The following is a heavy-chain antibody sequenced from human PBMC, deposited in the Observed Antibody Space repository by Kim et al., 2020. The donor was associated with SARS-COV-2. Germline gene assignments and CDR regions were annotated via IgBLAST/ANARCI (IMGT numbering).Heavy chain of an antibody. CDR2: FDREDGKT. CDR1: GETLTELS. D-gene: IGHD3-3*01. CDR3: ATGGLWREISLLRAFDV. V-gene: IGHV1-24*01. Sequence: ASVKVSCKVSGETLTELSIHWVRQAPGKGLEWMGGFDREDGKTSYAQSFQGRVIITEDTSTDTVYMSLSGLRSEDTAVYYCATGGLWREISLLRAFDVWG. J-gene: IGHJ3*01.